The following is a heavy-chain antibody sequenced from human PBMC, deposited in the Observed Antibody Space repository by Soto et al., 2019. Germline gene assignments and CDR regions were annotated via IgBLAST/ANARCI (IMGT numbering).Heavy chain of an antibody. V-gene: IGHV4-59*12. CDR3: ARDDVHCSGGICSGVPMDV. CDR2: IYYSGST. J-gene: IGHJ6*03. D-gene: IGHD2-15*01. Sequence: PSETLSLTCTVSGGSISSYYWSWIRQPPGKGLEWIGYIYYSGSTNYNPSLKSRVTISVDTSKNQFSLKLSSVTAEDTAVYYCARDDVHCSGGICSGVPMDVWGKGTTVTVSS. CDR1: GGSISSYY.